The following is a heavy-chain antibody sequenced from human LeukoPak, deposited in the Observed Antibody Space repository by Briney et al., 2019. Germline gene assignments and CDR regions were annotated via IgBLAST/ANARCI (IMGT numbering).Heavy chain of an antibody. CDR2: INPNSGGT. Sequence: ASVKVSCKASGYTFTGYYMHWVRQAPGQGLEWMGWINPNSGGTNYAQKFQGRVTMTRDTSISTAYMELSRLRSDDTAVYYCARNTRITMIVDGWFDPWGQGTLVTVPS. D-gene: IGHD3-22*01. V-gene: IGHV1-2*02. CDR3: ARNTRITMIVDGWFDP. J-gene: IGHJ5*02. CDR1: GYTFTGYY.